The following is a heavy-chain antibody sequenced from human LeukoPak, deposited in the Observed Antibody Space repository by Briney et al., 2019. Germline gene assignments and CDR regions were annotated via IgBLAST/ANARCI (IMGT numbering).Heavy chain of an antibody. CDR2: IYYGGST. D-gene: IGHD3-3*02. V-gene: IGHV4-59*08. Sequence: SETLSLTCTVSGGSISSPYWTWIRQPPGKGLEWIGYIYYGGSTDYSPSLKSRATISLDTSKNQFSLHLTSVTAADTAVYCCARQLAGLAPPGFIDSWGQGTLVTVSS. J-gene: IGHJ4*02. CDR1: GGSISSPY. CDR3: ARQLAGLAPPGFIDS.